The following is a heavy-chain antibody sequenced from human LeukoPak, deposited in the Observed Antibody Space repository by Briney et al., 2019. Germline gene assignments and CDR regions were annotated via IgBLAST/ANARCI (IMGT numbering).Heavy chain of an antibody. CDR1: GFTFSSYA. Sequence: GGSLRLSCAASGFTFSSYAMSWVRQAPGKGLEWVSAISGSGGSTYYADSVKGRFTISRDNSKNTLYLQMNSLRAEDTAVYYCAKGSMQWLVGGYYYYYYMDVWGKGTTVTVSS. CDR3: AKGSMQWLVGGYYYYYYMDV. CDR2: ISGSGGST. J-gene: IGHJ6*03. D-gene: IGHD6-19*01. V-gene: IGHV3-23*01.